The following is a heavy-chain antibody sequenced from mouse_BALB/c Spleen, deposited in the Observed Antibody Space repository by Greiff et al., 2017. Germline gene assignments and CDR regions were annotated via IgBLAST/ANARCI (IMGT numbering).Heavy chain of an antibody. D-gene: IGHD2-14*01. Sequence: VQLQQSGAELVRSGASVKLSCTASGFNIKDYYMHWVKQRPEQGLEWIGWIDPENGDTEYAPKFQGKATMTADTSSNTAYLPLSSLTSEDTAVYYCNLRYDGMDYWGQGTSVTVAS. CDR3: NLRYDGMDY. CDR2: IDPENGDT. V-gene: IGHV14-4*02. CDR1: GFNIKDYY. J-gene: IGHJ4*01.